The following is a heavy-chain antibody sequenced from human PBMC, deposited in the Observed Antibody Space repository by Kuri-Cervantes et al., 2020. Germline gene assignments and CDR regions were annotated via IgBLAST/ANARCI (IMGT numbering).Heavy chain of an antibody. V-gene: IGHV3-30*04. Sequence: GESLKISCAASGFTFSSYAIQWVRQAPGKGLEWVAVISNDGSLEYYADSVKGRFTISRDNSKNTLYLQMNSLRAEDTAVYYCAKDLIGSGWYYFDYWGQGTLVTVSS. CDR2: ISNDGSLE. CDR1: GFTFSSYA. J-gene: IGHJ4*02. CDR3: AKDLIGSGWYYFDY. D-gene: IGHD6-19*01.